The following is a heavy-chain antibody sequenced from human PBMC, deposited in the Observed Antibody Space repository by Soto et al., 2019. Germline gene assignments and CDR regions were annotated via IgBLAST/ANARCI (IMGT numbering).Heavy chain of an antibody. CDR2: ISDYNGNT. D-gene: IGHD3-10*01. CDR1: GYSFTTYG. CDR3: ARGGDFSGLESYPPPRYYGMDV. Sequence: QVQLVQSGAEVKKPGASVKVSCKASGYSFTTYGISWVRQAPGQGLEWMGWISDYNGNTNYEKKFQGRVTMTTDTSKRKAYMGVKSLRSGGTALFYFARGGDFSGLESYPPPRYYGMDVWGQGTTVTVS. J-gene: IGHJ6*02. V-gene: IGHV1-18*01.